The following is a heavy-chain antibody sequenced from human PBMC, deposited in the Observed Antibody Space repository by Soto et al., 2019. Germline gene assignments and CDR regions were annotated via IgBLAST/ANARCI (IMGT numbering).Heavy chain of an antibody. CDR3: ARVLVGALAY. V-gene: IGHV3-53*01. CDR2: IYSGGST. Sequence: GGSLRLSCAASGFTVSSNYMSWVRQAPGKGLEWVSVIYSGGSTYYAGSVKGRFTISRDNSKDTLYLQMNSLRAEDTAVYYCARVLVGALAYWGQGTLVTVSS. J-gene: IGHJ4*02. D-gene: IGHD1-26*01. CDR1: GFTVSSNY.